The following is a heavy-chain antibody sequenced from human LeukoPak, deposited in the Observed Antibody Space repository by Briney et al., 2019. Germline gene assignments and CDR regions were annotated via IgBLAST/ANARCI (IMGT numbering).Heavy chain of an antibody. V-gene: IGHV3-21*01. CDR1: GFTFSSYS. J-gene: IGHJ6*03. CDR3: ARIRDFGASYHYFYMDV. Sequence: GGSLRLSCAASGFTFSSYSKNWVRQAPGKGLEWVSAISSDSSYIYYADSVRGRFTISRDNAKNSLYLQMNGLRAEDTAVYYCARIRDFGASYHYFYMDVWAKGPRSPSP. D-gene: IGHD4-17*01. CDR2: ISSDSSYI.